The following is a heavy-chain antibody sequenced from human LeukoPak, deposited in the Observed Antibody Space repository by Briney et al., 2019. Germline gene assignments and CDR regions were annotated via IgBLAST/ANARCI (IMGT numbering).Heavy chain of an antibody. CDR1: GGSISSINW. CDR2: IYHSGST. D-gene: IGHD3-22*01. CDR3: ARDSLYYDSSGYYGLSPYYFDY. Sequence: ETLFLPWTKSGGSISSINWCSCVRQHPGKGLEWLGEIYHSGSTNYNPSLKSRVIMSVDTSKNQFSLKLSSVTAADTAVYYCARDSLYYDSSGYYGLSPYYFDYWGQGTLVTVSS. V-gene: IGHV4-4*02. J-gene: IGHJ4*02.